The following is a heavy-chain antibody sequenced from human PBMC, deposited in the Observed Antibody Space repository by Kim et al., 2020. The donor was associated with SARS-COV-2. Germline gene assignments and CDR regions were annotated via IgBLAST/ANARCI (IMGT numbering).Heavy chain of an antibody. CDR3: AKAFSRYFDYQAFDI. J-gene: IGHJ3*02. Sequence: DSVKGRFTISRDNSKNTLYLQMNSLRAEDTAVYYCAKAFSRYFDYQAFDIWGQGTMVTVSS. D-gene: IGHD3-9*01. V-gene: IGHV3-23*01.